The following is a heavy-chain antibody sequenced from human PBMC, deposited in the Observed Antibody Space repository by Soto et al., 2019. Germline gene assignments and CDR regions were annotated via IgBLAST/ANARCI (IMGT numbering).Heavy chain of an antibody. Sequence: ASVKVSCKASGYTFTGYYMHWVRRAPGQGLEWMGWINPNSGGTDYAQKFQGWVTMTRDTSISTAYMELSRLRSDDTAVYYCARDRVYSGSYYLYYGTDVWGQGTTVTVSS. D-gene: IGHD1-26*01. CDR1: GYTFTGYY. V-gene: IGHV1-2*04. J-gene: IGHJ6*02. CDR2: INPNSGGT. CDR3: ARDRVYSGSYYLYYGTDV.